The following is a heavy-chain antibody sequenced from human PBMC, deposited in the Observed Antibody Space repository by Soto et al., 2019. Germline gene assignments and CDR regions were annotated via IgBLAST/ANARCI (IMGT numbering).Heavy chain of an antibody. Sequence: GXSVKDSCKGSVGTFSSYASSWVRQAPGQGLEWMGGIIPIFGTANYAQKFQGRVTITADKSTSTAYMELSSLRSEDTAVYYCATRIAAAVYSYYYYGMDVWGQGTTVTVSS. CDR2: IIPIFGTA. V-gene: IGHV1-69*06. CDR3: ATRIAAAVYSYYYYGMDV. CDR1: VGTFSSYA. D-gene: IGHD6-13*01. J-gene: IGHJ6*02.